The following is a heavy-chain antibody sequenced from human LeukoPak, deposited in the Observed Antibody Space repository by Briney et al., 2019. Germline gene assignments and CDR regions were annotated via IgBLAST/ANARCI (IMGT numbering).Heavy chain of an antibody. CDR1: GFTVSSKY. CDR2: IYSGGST. J-gene: IGHJ5*01. V-gene: IGHV3-53*01. D-gene: IGHD1-26*01. CDR3: ARSQYSGSYYWFDS. Sequence: GGSLRLSCAASGFTVSSKYMSWVRQAPGKGLEWVSIIYSGGSTYYADSVKGRYTISRENSKNTLYLQMNSLRAEDTAVYYCARSQYSGSYYWFDSWGQGTLVTVSS.